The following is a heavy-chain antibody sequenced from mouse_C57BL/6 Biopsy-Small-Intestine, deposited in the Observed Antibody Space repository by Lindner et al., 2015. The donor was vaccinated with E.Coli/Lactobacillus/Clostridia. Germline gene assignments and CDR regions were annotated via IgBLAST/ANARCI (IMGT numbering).Heavy chain of an antibody. Sequence: VQLQESGAELARPGASVKLSCKASGYTFTSYDITWVKQRTGQGLEWIGEIYPRSDSTYCSEKFKGKATLTADTSSSTAYMELRSLTSEDSAVYFCARKDDSSGSFAYWGQGTLVTVSA. J-gene: IGHJ3*01. D-gene: IGHD3-2*02. V-gene: IGHV1-81*01. CDR1: GYTFTSYD. CDR2: IYPRSDST. CDR3: ARKDDSSGSFAY.